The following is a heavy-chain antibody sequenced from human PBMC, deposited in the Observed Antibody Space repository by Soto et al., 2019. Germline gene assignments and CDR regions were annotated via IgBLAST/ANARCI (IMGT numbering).Heavy chain of an antibody. CDR1: GGTFSSYT. CDR3: ARALCSGGSCYPDY. Sequence: QVQLVQSGAEVKKPGSSVKVSCKASGGTFSSYTISWVRQAPGQGREWMGRIIPNLGIANYAQKFQGRVTITADKSTNTDYMELSSLRSEDTAVYYCARALCSGGSCYPDYWGQGTLVTVSS. J-gene: IGHJ4*02. V-gene: IGHV1-69*02. D-gene: IGHD2-15*01. CDR2: IIPNLGIA.